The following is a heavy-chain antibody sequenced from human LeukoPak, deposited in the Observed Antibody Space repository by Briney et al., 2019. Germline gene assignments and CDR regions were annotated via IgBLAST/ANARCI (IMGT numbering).Heavy chain of an antibody. CDR1: GGSINNYW. CDR3: ARDRVGPEGSFDY. D-gene: IGHD1-26*01. Sequence: SETLSLTCTVSGGSINNYWWSWIRQPPGKGLEWIGYIYYTGSTNYNPSLKSRVTMSVDTSKNQFSLKLSSVTAADTAVYYCARDRVGPEGSFDYWGQGTLVTVSS. J-gene: IGHJ4*02. CDR2: IYYTGST. V-gene: IGHV4-59*01.